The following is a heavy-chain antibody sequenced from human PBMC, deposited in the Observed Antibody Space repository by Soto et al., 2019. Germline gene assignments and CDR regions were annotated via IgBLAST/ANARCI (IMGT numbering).Heavy chain of an antibody. CDR3: ARHVNKVTTGYYYGMDV. Sequence: SETLSLTCTVSGASISSSNYYWGWIRQPPGRGLEWIGTMYYSGRTYYNPSLKGRDTTSVDTSKNQFSLKLSAVTATDTAVYYCARHVNKVTTGYYYGMDVWGQGTTVTVSS. J-gene: IGHJ6*02. D-gene: IGHD4-17*01. V-gene: IGHV4-39*01. CDR2: MYYSGRT. CDR1: GASISSSNYY.